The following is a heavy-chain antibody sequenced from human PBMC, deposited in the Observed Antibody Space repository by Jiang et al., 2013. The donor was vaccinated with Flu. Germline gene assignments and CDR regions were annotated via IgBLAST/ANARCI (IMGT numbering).Heavy chain of an antibody. Sequence: SGAEVKKPGASVKVSCKASGYTFPYYALHWVRQGPGQGLEWMGWLNVGNGDTIFSQKFQGRLSITRDTSADTAYMELSSLTSEDTAVYYCVRDLGESGTRAFDFWGQGTLVTVS. CDR1: GYTFPYYA. CDR2: LNVGNGDT. D-gene: IGHD1-26*01. V-gene: IGHV1-3*01. J-gene: IGHJ4*02. CDR3: VRDLGESGTRAFDF.